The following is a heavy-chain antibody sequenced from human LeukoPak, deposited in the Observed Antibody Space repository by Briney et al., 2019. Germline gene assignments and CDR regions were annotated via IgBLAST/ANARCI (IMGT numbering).Heavy chain of an antibody. D-gene: IGHD6-13*01. J-gene: IGHJ6*03. CDR3: ARGGHGSSWSYYYYMDV. Sequence: SETLSLTCAVYGGSFSGYYWSWIRQPPGKGLEWIGEINHSGSTNYNPSLKSRVTISVDTSKNQFSLKLSSVTAADTAVYYCARGGHGSSWSYYYYMDVWGKGTTVTVSS. CDR1: GGSFSGYY. CDR2: INHSGST. V-gene: IGHV4-34*01.